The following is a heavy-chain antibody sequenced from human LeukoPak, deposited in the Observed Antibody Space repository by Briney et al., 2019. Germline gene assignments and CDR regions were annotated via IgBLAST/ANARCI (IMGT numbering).Heavy chain of an antibody. D-gene: IGHD3-10*01. V-gene: IGHV3-23*01. Sequence: PGGSLTLSCAATGFSFSTSAMSWVRQAPGKGLEWVSGISDSGASTFYADSVKGRFTISREPSKNTLFLQMNSLRAEDTAVYYCAKGGTWSYYYYYIDVRGKGTTVTVSS. CDR2: ISDSGAST. J-gene: IGHJ6*03. CDR3: AKGGTWSYYYYYIDV. CDR1: GFSFSTSA.